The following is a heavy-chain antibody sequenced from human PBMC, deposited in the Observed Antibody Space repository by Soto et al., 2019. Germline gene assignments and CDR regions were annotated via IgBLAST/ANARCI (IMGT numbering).Heavy chain of an antibody. J-gene: IGHJ4*02. Sequence: EVQLVESGGGLVQPGRSLRLSCAASGFTFEDYAMHWVRQGPGKGLEWVSGISWNSDSRGYADSVKGRFTISRDNAENSLYLQMNSLRADDTAFDYCVNGGSYTTWGQGTLVTVSS. CDR3: VNGGSYTT. D-gene: IGHD1-1*01. V-gene: IGHV3-9*01. CDR1: GFTFEDYA. CDR2: ISWNSDSR.